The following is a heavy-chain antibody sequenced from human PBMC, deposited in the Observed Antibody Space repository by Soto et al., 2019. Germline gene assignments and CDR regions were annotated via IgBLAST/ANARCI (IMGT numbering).Heavy chain of an antibody. V-gene: IGHV1-2*04. CDR3: ARGSGIAVAGTDY. Sequence: ASVKVSCKASGYTFTGYYMHWVRQAPGQGLEWMGWINPNSGGTNYAQKFQGWVTMTRDTSISTAYMELSRLRSDDTSVYSCARGSGIAVAGTDYWGQGTLVTVSS. J-gene: IGHJ4*02. CDR2: INPNSGGT. D-gene: IGHD6-19*01. CDR1: GYTFTGYY.